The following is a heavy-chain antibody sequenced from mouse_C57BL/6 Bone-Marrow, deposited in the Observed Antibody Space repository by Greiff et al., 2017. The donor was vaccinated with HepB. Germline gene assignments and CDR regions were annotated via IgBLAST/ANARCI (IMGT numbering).Heavy chain of an antibody. CDR3: AGYLLYYYGSSYRYFDV. D-gene: IGHD1-1*01. CDR1: GYTFTSYT. V-gene: IGHV1-4*01. CDR2: INPSSGYT. Sequence: FQLQQSGAELARPGASVKMSCKASGYTFTSYTMHWVKQRPGQGLEWIGYINPSSGYTKYNQKFKDKATLTADKSSSTAYMQLSSLTSEDSAVYYCAGYLLYYYGSSYRYFDVWGTGTTVTVSS. J-gene: IGHJ1*03.